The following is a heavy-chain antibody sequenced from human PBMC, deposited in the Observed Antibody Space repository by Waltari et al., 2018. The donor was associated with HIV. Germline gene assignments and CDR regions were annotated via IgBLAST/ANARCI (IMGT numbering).Heavy chain of an antibody. CDR1: GGSISSYY. D-gene: IGHD3-16*02. CDR3: ARGLRLGELSLYKYAFDI. J-gene: IGHJ3*02. CDR2: IYTSGST. V-gene: IGHV4-4*07. Sequence: QVQLEESGPGLVKPSETLSLTCTVSGGSISSYYWSWIRLPAGKGLEWIGRIYTSGSTNYNPSLKRRVTLSVDTSMNQFSLKLSFVTAADTAVYYCARGLRLGELSLYKYAFDIWGQGTMVTVSS.